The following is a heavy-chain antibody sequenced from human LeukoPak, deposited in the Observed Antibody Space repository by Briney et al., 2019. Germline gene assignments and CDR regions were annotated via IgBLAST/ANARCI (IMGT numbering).Heavy chain of an antibody. J-gene: IGHJ4*02. Sequence: PGGSLRLSCAASGFTFSSYAMSWVRQAPGKGLVWVSRVSTDGIGTAYADSVKGRFTISRDNAKNTVYLQMNSLRAEDTAVYYCARGGYSSGLDYWGQGTLVTVSS. CDR2: VSTDGIGT. D-gene: IGHD6-19*01. CDR1: GFTFSSYA. V-gene: IGHV3-74*01. CDR3: ARGGYSSGLDY.